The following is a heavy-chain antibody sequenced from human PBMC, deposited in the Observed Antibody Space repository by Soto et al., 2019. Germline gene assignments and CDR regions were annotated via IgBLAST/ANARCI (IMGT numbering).Heavy chain of an antibody. D-gene: IGHD3-10*01. J-gene: IGHJ5*02. Sequence: QVQLVQSGGGVVQSGRSLRLSCISSGFTFNTYGMFWARQAPGTGLEWVAGIWYDRSYRYYVDSVKGRFTVSRDNSKNTVYLEMNNLRAEDTAVYYCARISGSGHLGWFDPWGQGTLVTVSS. CDR1: GFTFNTYG. CDR3: ARISGSGHLGWFDP. CDR2: IWYDRSYR. V-gene: IGHV3-33*01.